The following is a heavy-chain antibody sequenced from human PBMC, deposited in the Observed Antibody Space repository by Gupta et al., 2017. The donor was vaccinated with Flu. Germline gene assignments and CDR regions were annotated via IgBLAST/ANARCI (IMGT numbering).Heavy chain of an antibody. V-gene: IGHV3-66*02. J-gene: IGHJ5*02. CDR2: IYDDATA. CDR1: GFTGSISY. Sequence: EVHLVESVVGLVQPGGSLRLSCVASGFTGSISYMSWLRQATGKGLEWVSVIYDDATAYYADSLRGRVPISSDNSKKTVYLKMNNLRREDTAVYYCARVTYSSSSTGDWCDTWGQGALVTVSS. CDR3: ARVTYSSSSTGDWCDT. D-gene: IGHD6-6*01.